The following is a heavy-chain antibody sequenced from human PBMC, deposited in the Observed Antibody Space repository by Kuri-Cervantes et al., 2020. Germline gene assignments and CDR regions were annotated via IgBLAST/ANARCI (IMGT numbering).Heavy chain of an antibody. CDR3: ARDRMGYYYYGMDV. J-gene: IGHJ6*02. D-gene: IGHD2-15*01. CDR1: GFTFSSYG. V-gene: IGHV3-33*01. CDR2: IWYDGSNK. Sequence: GGSLRLSCTASGFTFSSYGMHWVRQAPGKGLEWVAVIWYDGSNKYYADSVKGRFTISRDNSKNTLYLQMNSLRAEDTAVYYCARDRMGYYYYGMDVWGQGTTVTVSS.